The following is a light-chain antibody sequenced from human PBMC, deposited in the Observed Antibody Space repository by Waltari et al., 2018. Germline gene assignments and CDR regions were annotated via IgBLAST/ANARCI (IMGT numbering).Light chain of an antibody. CDR1: SSDVGNYKH. Sequence: QSALTQPASVSGSPGQSITISCTGSSSDVGNYKHVSWYQQHPGKAPKLMIYAVSKRPSGVSDRFSGSKSGDTASLTISGLQPEDEADYFCCSYAGSSKGVFGGGTKVTVL. CDR3: CSYAGSSKGV. V-gene: IGLV2-23*02. CDR2: AVS. J-gene: IGLJ2*01.